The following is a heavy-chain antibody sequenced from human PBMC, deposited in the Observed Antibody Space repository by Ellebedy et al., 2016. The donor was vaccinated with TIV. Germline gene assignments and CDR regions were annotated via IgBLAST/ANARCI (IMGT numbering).Heavy chain of an antibody. CDR1: GITVSNNN. V-gene: IGHV3-53*01. D-gene: IGHD3-10*01. J-gene: IGHJ4*02. CDR2: IYSGGST. Sequence: GESLKISCAASGITVSNNNISWVRQGSGKGLEWFSVIYSGGSTYYADYVKGRFTISRDNSKNTVYPQMNSLRAEYTAVYYCARGVQSGYWGQGTLVTVSS. CDR3: ARGVQSGY.